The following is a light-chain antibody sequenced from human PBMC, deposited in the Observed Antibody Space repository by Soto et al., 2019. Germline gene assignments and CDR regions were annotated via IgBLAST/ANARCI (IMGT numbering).Light chain of an antibody. CDR2: GAS. V-gene: IGKV3-15*01. CDR3: HHRGNGIT. CDR1: QRLSSN. Sequence: EIVLTQSPVTLSVSPGERVTLSCRASQRLSSNLAWYQQRPGQAPRLLIYGASIRATDIPARFIGSGSGTEFTLTISSLEPEDFAVYYCHHRGNGITFGQGTRLEIK. J-gene: IGKJ5*01.